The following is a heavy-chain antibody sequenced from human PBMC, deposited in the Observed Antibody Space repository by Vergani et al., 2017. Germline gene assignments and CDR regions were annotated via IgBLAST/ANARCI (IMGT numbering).Heavy chain of an antibody. CDR3: ARAVVTLLGLGAVDI. J-gene: IGHJ3*02. V-gene: IGHV4-31*03. Sequence: QLQLQESGPGLVKPSQTLSLTCTVSGGSISSGGYYWSWIRQHPGKGMEWIGYICYSGSTYYNPSLKSRVTISVDTSKNQFSLKLSSVVAADTAVYYCARAVVTLLGLGAVDIWGQGTMVTVSS. D-gene: IGHD4-23*01. CDR2: ICYSGST. CDR1: GGSISSGGYY.